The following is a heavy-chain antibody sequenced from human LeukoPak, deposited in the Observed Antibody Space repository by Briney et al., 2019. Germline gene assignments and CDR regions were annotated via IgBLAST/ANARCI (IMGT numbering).Heavy chain of an antibody. D-gene: IGHD5-18*01. V-gene: IGHV3-30-3*01. CDR2: ISFDGNDK. CDR3: ARARGIQLWYINFDY. J-gene: IGHJ4*02. CDR1: GFAFSTYA. Sequence: GGSLRLSCAASGFAFSTYAMHWVRQTPGKGLEWVAVISFDGNDKYSADSVKGRFTISRDNSNNTLYLQMNSLRAEDTAVYYCARARGIQLWYINFDYWGQGTLVTVSP.